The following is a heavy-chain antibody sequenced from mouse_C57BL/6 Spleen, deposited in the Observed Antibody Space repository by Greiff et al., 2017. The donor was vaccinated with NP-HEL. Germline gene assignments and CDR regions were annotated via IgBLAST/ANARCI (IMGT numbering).Heavy chain of an antibody. CDR2: IDPSDSYT. CDR3: ARGSEREREFAY. V-gene: IGHV1-69*01. D-gene: IGHD6-1*01. Sequence: QVQLQQPGAELVMPGASVKLSCKASGYTFTSYWMHWVKQRPGQGLEWIGEIDPSDSYTNYNQKFKGKSTLTVDKSSSTAYMQLSSLTSEDSAVYYCARGSEREREFAYWGQGTLVTVSA. J-gene: IGHJ3*01. CDR1: GYTFTSYW.